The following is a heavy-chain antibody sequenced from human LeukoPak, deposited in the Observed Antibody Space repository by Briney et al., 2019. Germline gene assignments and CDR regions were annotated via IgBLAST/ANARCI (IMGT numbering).Heavy chain of an antibody. D-gene: IGHD6-13*01. CDR2: IYYSGST. V-gene: IGHV4-59*01. J-gene: IGHJ4*02. Sequence: SETLSLTCTVSGGSISSYYWSWIRQPPGKGLEWIGFIYYSGSTNYNPSLKSRVITSVDTSKNHFSLMLSSVTAADTAVYYCARGNIAVAGTLEYWGQGTLVTVSS. CDR3: ARGNIAVAGTLEY. CDR1: GGSISSYY.